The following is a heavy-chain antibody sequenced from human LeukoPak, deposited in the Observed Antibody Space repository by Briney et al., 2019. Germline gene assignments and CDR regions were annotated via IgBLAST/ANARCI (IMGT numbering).Heavy chain of an antibody. J-gene: IGHJ4*02. CDR2: INSDGSST. D-gene: IGHD3-10*01. CDR3: ARDDSSLLWFGELLSHYYFDY. V-gene: IGHV3-74*01. CDR1: GSTFSSYW. Sequence: GGSLRLSCAASGSTFSSYWMHWVRQAPGKGLVWVSRINSDGSSTSYADSVKGRFTISRDNAKNTLYLQMNSLRAEDTAVYYCARDDSSLLWFGELLSHYYFDYWGQGTLVTVSS.